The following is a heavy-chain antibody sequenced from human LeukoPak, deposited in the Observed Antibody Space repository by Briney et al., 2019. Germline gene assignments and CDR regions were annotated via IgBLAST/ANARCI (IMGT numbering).Heavy chain of an antibody. CDR3: ARDGGASTPFDY. V-gene: IGHV3-23*01. J-gene: IGHJ4*02. Sequence: GGSLRLSCAASGFTFSSYGMSWVRQAPGKGLERVSAISGSGGSTYYADSVKGRFTISRDNAKSTVYLQMNGLTAEDTAVYYCARDGGASTPFDYWGQGTLVTASS. CDR1: GFTFSSYG. CDR2: ISGSGGST. D-gene: IGHD2-15*01.